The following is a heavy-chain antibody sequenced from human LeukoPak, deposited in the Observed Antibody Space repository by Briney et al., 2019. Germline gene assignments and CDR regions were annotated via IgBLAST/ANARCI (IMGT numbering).Heavy chain of an antibody. J-gene: IGHJ5*02. Sequence: PSETLSLTCTVSGGSISGNNWGWLWQRQGQGMGYDGFIIYSGTSNYNPSLNRRTTISVDTSKHQFSLKLSSVTAADTAVYYCARGGSYVWGSYRLMSWFDPWGQGTLVTVSS. CDR3: ARGGSYVWGSYRLMSWFDP. D-gene: IGHD3-16*02. V-gene: IGHV4-59*01. CDR1: GGSISGNN. CDR2: IIYSGTS.